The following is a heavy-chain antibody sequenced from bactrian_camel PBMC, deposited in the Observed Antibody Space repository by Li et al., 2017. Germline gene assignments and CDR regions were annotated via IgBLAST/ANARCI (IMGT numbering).Heavy chain of an antibody. J-gene: IGHJ4*01. CDR3: AADFGECTVVSDNLSLLDY. Sequence: VQLVESGGDLVQPGGSLRLSCAASGFTFRIADMSWIRQAPGKGLEWVSGITSGGGVSLYYADSVKGRFTISQDKAKNTVYLQVDSLKPEDTAMYYCAADFGECTVVSDNLSLLDYWGHGTQVTVS. D-gene: IGHD6*01. CDR2: ITSGGGVSL. V-gene: IGHV3S40*01. CDR1: GFTFRIAD.